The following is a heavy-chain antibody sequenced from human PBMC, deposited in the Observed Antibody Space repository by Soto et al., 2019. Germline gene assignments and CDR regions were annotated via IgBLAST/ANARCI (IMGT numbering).Heavy chain of an antibody. J-gene: IGHJ4*02. V-gene: IGHV2-5*02. CDR1: GFSLSTTGVG. D-gene: IGHD3-3*01. CDR2: IYWDDDT. CDR3: AHRRVGRELDY. Sequence: QITLKESGPTLVKPTQTLTLTCTFSGFSLSTTGVGVGWIRQPPGKALEWLALIYWDDDTRYSSSLKSRLTITKVHSKNQVVLRMTIMDPVDTGTYFCAHRRVGRELDYWGQGTLVTVSS.